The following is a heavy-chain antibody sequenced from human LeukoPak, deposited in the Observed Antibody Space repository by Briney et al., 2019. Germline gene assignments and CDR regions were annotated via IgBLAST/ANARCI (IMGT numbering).Heavy chain of an antibody. CDR3: ARKNSQARDAFDI. CDR2: IYHSGST. V-gene: IGHV4-30-2*01. Sequence: TLSLTCAGSGGSISSGGYYWGWLRQPPGTGLEWIGYIYHSGSTYYTPYLKSRVTISVDRSKNQFSLKLSSVTAADTAVYYCARKNSQARDAFDIWGQGTMVTVSS. D-gene: IGHD2/OR15-2a*01. J-gene: IGHJ3*02. CDR1: GGSISSGGYY.